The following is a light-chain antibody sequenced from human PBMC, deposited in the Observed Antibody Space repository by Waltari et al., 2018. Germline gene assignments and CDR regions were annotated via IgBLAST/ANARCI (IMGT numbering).Light chain of an antibody. Sequence: EVVLTQSPGTLSLSPGERATLSCRASLSLSRSRLAWYPPKPCQAPRLLMYAAPRRATGIPDRFSGRGTGTDFSLTVSRVEPEDSAVYYCQQYGSSVMYTFGQGTKLEIQ. CDR3: QQYGSSVMYT. CDR1: LSLSRSR. CDR2: AAP. J-gene: IGKJ2*01. V-gene: IGKV3-20*01.